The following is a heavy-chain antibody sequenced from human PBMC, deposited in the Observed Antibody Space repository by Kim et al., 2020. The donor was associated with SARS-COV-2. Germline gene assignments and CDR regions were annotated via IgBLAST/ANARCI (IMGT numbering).Heavy chain of an antibody. CDR1: GFTFSSYG. D-gene: IGHD3-22*01. V-gene: IGHV3-33*01. Sequence: GGSLRLSCAASGFTFSSYGMHWVRQAPGKGLEWVAVIWYDGSNKYYADSVKDRFTISRDNSKNTLYLQMNSLGAEDTAVYYWARERYYYDSSGPYYYYGMDVWGQGTTVTVSS. CDR2: IWYDGSNK. J-gene: IGHJ6*02. CDR3: ARERYYYDSSGPYYYYGMDV.